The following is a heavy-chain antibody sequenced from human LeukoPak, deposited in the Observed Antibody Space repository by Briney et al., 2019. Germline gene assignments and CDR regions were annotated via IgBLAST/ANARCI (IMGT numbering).Heavy chain of an antibody. CDR2: INHSGST. CDR3: ATSVAPRPTQQSGWFDP. D-gene: IGHD6-19*01. Sequence: SETLSLTCAVYGGPFSGYYWSWIRQPPGKGLEWIGEINHSGSTNYNPSLKSRVTISVDTSKNQFSLKLSSVTAADTAVYYCATSVAPRPTQQSGWFDPWGQGTLVTVSS. J-gene: IGHJ5*02. CDR1: GGPFSGYY. V-gene: IGHV4-34*01.